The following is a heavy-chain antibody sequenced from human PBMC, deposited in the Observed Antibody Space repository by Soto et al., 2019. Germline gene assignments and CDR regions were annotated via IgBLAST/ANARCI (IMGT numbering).Heavy chain of an antibody. Sequence: GGSLRLSCAASGFTFSSYGMHWVRQAPGKGLEWVAVISYDGSNKYYADSVKGRFTISGDNSKNTLYLQMNSLRAEDTAVYYCAKLPRDIVVVVAAPDAFDIWGQGTMVNVSS. CDR3: AKLPRDIVVVVAAPDAFDI. V-gene: IGHV3-30*18. CDR2: ISYDGSNK. D-gene: IGHD2-15*01. J-gene: IGHJ3*02. CDR1: GFTFSSYG.